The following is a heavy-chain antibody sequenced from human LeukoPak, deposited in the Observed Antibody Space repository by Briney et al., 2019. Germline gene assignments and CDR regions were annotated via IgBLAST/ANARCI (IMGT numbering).Heavy chain of an antibody. V-gene: IGHV5-51*01. CDR1: GYSFTSYW. CDR2: IYPGDSDT. Sequence: GESLKISCKGSGYSFTSYWIGWVRQMPGKGLEWMGIIYPGDSDTRYSPSFQGQVTISADKSISTAYLQWSSLKASDTAMCYCARIHLGLRTLDDAFDIWGQGTMVTVSS. J-gene: IGHJ3*02. CDR3: ARIHLGLRTLDDAFDI. D-gene: IGHD4-17*01.